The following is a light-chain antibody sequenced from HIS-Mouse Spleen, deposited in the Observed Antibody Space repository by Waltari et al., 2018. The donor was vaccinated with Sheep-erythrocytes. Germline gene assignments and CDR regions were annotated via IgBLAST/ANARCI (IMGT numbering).Light chain of an antibody. CDR1: ALPTTY. CDR3: YSTDSSGNHWV. J-gene: IGLJ3*02. Sequence: SYELTQPPSVSVSPGQTARIPCSGDALPTTYAYWYQQKSGQAPVLGIYEDSKRPSGIPERVSGSTSGTMATLTISGAQVEDEADYYCYSTDSSGNHWVFGGGTKLTVL. V-gene: IGLV3-10*01. CDR2: EDS.